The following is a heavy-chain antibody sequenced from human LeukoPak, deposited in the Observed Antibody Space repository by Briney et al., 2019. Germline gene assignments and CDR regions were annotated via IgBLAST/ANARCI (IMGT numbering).Heavy chain of an antibody. CDR2: ISSSSSTI. V-gene: IGHV3-48*01. J-gene: IGHJ6*02. D-gene: IGHD6-13*01. Sequence: PGGSLRLSCAASGFTFTNAWMSWVRQAPGKGLEWVSYISSSSSTIYYADSVKGRFTISRDNAKNSLYLRMNGLRAEDTAVYYCARPRIAAAATYYYYGMDVWGQGTTVTVSS. CDR3: ARPRIAAAATYYYYGMDV. CDR1: GFTFTNAW.